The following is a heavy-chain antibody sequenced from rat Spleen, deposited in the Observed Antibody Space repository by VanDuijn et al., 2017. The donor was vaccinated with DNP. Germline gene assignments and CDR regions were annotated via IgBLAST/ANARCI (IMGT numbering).Heavy chain of an antibody. Sequence: EVQLVESGGALLQPGRSLKLSCAASGFTFSDYYMAWVRQAPTKGLEWVATISYDGSRTYYRDSVKGRFTISRDNAKSTLYLQMDSLRSEDTATYYCTTDFERGYWGQGVMVTVSS. CDR2: ISYDGSRT. J-gene: IGHJ2*01. V-gene: IGHV5-20*01. D-gene: IGHD1-11*01. CDR3: TTDFERGY. CDR1: GFTFSDYY.